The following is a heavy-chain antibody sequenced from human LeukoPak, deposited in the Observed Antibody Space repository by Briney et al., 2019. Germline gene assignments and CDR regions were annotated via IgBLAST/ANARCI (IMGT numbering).Heavy chain of an antibody. CDR3: ARDRYCSGGSCYRWFDP. CDR2: INPNSGGT. D-gene: IGHD2-15*01. J-gene: IGHJ5*02. CDR1: GSTFTAYY. Sequence: ASVKVSCKASGSTFTAYYMHWVRQAPGQGLEWMGWINPNSGGTNYAQKFQGRVTMTRDTSISTAYMELSRLTSDDTAVYYCARDRYCSGGSCYRWFDPRGQGTLVTVSS. V-gene: IGHV1-2*02.